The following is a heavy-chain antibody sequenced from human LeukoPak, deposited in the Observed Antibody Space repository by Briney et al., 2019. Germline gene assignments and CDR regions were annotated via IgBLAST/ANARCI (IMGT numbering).Heavy chain of an antibody. V-gene: IGHV4-4*07. CDR2: MYSSGST. D-gene: IGHD7-27*01. Sequence: SETLSLTCTVSGASISGSYWNWIRQPAGKGLEWIGRMYSSGSTNYNPSLQSRVTMSVDTSKNQISLKLTSVTAADTAVYYCARDSHWGVPFDYWGQGTLVTVSS. CDR1: GASISGSY. CDR3: ARDSHWGVPFDY. J-gene: IGHJ4*02.